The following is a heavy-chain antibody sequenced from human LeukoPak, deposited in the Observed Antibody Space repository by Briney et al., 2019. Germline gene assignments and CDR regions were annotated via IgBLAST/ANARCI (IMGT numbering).Heavy chain of an antibody. CDR2: IIPIFCTA. D-gene: IGHD5-18*01. CDR1: GGTFSRYA. CDR3: ARDPGTAMVWNRQREGDNRFDP. V-gene: IGHV1-69*13. Sequence: SVKVSCKASGGTFSRYAISWVRQAPGQGLEWMGGIIPIFCTANYAQKFQGRVTITADESTSTAYMELSSLRSEDTAVYYCARDPGTAMVWNRQREGDNRFDPWGQGTLVTVSS. J-gene: IGHJ5*02.